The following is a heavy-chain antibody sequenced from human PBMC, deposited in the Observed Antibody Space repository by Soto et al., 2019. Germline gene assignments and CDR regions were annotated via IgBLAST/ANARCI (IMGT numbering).Heavy chain of an antibody. J-gene: IGHJ5*02. D-gene: IGHD3-10*01. V-gene: IGHV3-72*01. Sequence: PGGSLRLSFAVSGLIFSDHSMDWVRQAPGKGPEGVGLNRNETNSYTTECDASERSRFTSSRNDSKKSLYQKMRSMKTEDTAVYYCAREVFSHYDNWFDPWGQGP. CDR2: NRNETNSYTT. CDR1: GLIFSDHS. CDR3: AREVFSHYDNWFDP.